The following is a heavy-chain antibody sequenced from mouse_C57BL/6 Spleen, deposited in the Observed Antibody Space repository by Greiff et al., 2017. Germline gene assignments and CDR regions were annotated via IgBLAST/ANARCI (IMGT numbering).Heavy chain of an antibody. CDR2: IDPSDSYT. V-gene: IGHV1-69*01. CDR1: GYTFTSYW. J-gene: IGHJ3*01. CDR3: ARKGYGSTWFAY. D-gene: IGHD1-1*01. Sequence: VQLQQPGAELVMPGASVKLSCKASGYTFTSYWMHWVKQRPGQGLEWIGEIDPSDSYTNYNQKFKGKSTLTVDKSSSTAYMQLSSLTSEDSAVDYCARKGYGSTWFAYWGQGTLVTVSA.